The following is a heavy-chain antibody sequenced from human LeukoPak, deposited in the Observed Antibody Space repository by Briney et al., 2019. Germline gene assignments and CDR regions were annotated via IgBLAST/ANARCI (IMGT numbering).Heavy chain of an antibody. Sequence: PGGSLRLSCAASGFTVSSNHMSWVRQAPGKGLEWVSVIYSGGSTNYADSVKGRFTISRDNAKNSLYLQMNSLRAEDAAVYYCARELGYSSGYSDYWGQGTLVTVSS. CDR1: GFTVSSNH. D-gene: IGHD3-22*01. CDR3: ARELGYSSGYSDY. J-gene: IGHJ4*02. CDR2: IYSGGST. V-gene: IGHV3-53*01.